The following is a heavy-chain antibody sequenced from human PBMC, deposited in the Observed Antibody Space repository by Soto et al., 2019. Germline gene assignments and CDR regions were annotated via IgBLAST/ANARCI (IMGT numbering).Heavy chain of an antibody. J-gene: IGHJ4*02. CDR2: IYHSGST. CDR3: AAGGGLPRYY. D-gene: IGHD5-12*01. V-gene: IGHV4-30-2*01. Sequence: SETLSPTCAFSGLSISSGWYCWGWIRQPQGKGLEWIGYIYHSGSTYYNPSLKSRVTISVDRSKNQFSLKLSSVTAADTAVYYCAAGGGLPRYYWGQGTLVTVSS. CDR1: GLSISSGWYC.